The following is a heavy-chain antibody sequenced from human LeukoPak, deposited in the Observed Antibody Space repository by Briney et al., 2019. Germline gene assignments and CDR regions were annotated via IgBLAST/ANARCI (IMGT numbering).Heavy chain of an antibody. CDR2: ISYDGGDK. J-gene: IGHJ4*02. D-gene: IGHD1-26*01. Sequence: GGSLRLSCAASGFSFSYDGVHWVRQAPGKGLEWVALISYDGGDKYFADSVKGRFSISRDNSHNTLFLQMNSLITEDTAIYYCAKDMRPYSGDRSFLFDQWGQGTLVIVSS. V-gene: IGHV3-30*18. CDR1: GFSFSYDG. CDR3: AKDMRPYSGDRSFLFDQ.